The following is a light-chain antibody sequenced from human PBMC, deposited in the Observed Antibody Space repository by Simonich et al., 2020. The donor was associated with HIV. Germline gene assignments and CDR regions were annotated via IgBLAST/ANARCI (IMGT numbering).Light chain of an antibody. CDR2: GTT. Sequence: ELVLTQSPATLSVSPGERNTLSCRDSQSVSNNLARYQQKPGQAPRLLISGTTTRATGIPARFSGSGSGLEFTLTISSMQSEDFAVYYCQQYTNWPLTFGGGTKVEIK. CDR1: QSVSNN. J-gene: IGKJ4*01. V-gene: IGKV3-15*01. CDR3: QQYTNWPLT.